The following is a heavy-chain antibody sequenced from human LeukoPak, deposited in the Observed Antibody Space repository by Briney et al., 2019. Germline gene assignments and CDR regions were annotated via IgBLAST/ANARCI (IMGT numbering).Heavy chain of an antibody. CDR2: ISAYNGNT. J-gene: IGHJ4*02. CDR3: ARGVVITYFDY. V-gene: IGHV1-18*01. Sequence: ASVKVSCKASGYTFTSYGISWVRQAPGQGLEWMGWISAYNGNTNYAQKLQGRVTMTRDMSTSTVYMELSSLRSEDTALYYCARGVVITYFDYWGQGTLVTVSS. CDR1: GYTFTSYG. D-gene: IGHD3-22*01.